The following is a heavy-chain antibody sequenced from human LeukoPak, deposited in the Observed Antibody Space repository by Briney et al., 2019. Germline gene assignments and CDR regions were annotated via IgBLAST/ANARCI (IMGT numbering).Heavy chain of an antibody. D-gene: IGHD2-8*01. CDR1: GGSISSYY. Sequence: SETLSLTCTVSGGSISSYYWNWIRQPPGQGLERIGYIYYSGRTNYNPSLKSRVTISVDTSKNQFSLKLSSVTAADTAVYYCARRVVLMAADAFDIWGQGTMVTVSS. V-gene: IGHV4-59*08. CDR2: IYYSGRT. CDR3: ARRVVLMAADAFDI. J-gene: IGHJ3*02.